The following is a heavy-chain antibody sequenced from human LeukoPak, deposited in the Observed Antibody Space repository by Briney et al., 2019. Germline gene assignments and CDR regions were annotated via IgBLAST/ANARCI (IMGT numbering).Heavy chain of an antibody. D-gene: IGHD6-13*01. CDR3: ALGSSSWYRDDAFDI. CDR2: IYWDDDK. V-gene: IGHV2-5*02. Sequence: SGPTLVKPPQTLTLTCTFSGFSLSTSGVGVGWIRQPPGKALEWLALIYWDDDKRYSPSLKSRLTITKDTSKNQVVLTMTNMDPVDTATYYCALGSSSWYRDDAFDIWGQGTMVAVSS. CDR1: GFSLSTSGVG. J-gene: IGHJ3*02.